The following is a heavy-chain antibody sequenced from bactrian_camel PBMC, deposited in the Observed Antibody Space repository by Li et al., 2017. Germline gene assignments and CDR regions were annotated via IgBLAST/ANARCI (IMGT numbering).Heavy chain of an antibody. D-gene: IGHD5*01. Sequence: VQLVESGGGSVQAGGSLTLSCAISGNTERARTYCMGWFRQAPGKGREGREGIAIINSDGTTECADSVKGRFTISKDNAKSTLYLQMSSLKPEDTAMYYCAADRKLWVGYPYPADFGYWGQGTQVTVSS. J-gene: IGHJ6*01. CDR3: AADRKLWVGYPYPADFGY. CDR1: GNTERARTYC. V-gene: IGHV3S45*01. CDR2: IINSDGTT.